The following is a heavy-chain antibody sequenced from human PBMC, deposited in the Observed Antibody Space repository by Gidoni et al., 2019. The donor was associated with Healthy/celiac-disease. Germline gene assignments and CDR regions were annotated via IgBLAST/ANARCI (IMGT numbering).Heavy chain of an antibody. J-gene: IGHJ5*02. CDR2: IYYSGST. V-gene: IGHV4-39*07. CDR1: GGSIRSSSYY. D-gene: IGHD3-10*01. CDR3: ARDLVRVLLWFGDRFDP. Sequence: QLQLQESGPGLVKPSETLSLTCTVSGGSIRSSSYYWGWIRQPPGKGLEWIGSIYYSGSTYYNPSLKSRVTISVDTSKNQFSLKLSSVTAADTAVYYCARDLVRVLLWFGDRFDPWGQGTLVTVSS.